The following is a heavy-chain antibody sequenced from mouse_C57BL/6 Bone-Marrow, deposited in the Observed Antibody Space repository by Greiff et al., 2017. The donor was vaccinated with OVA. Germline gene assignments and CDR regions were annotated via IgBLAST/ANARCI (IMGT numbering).Heavy chain of an antibody. D-gene: IGHD3-2*02. Sequence: LQESGGGLVQPKGSLKLSCAASGFSFNTYAMNWVRQAPGKGLEWVARIRSKSNNYATYYADSVKDRFTISRDDSESMLYLQMNNLKTEDTAMYYCVREDATAQATFDYWGQGTTLTVSS. V-gene: IGHV10-1*01. CDR3: VREDATAQATFDY. CDR2: IRSKSNNYAT. CDR1: GFSFNTYA. J-gene: IGHJ2*01.